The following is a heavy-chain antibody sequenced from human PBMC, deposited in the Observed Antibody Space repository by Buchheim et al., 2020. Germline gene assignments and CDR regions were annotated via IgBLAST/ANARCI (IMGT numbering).Heavy chain of an antibody. CDR2: INHGGST. CDR1: GGSFSGYY. Sequence: QVQLQQWGAGLLKPSETLSLTCAVYGGSFSGYYWSWIRQPPGKGLEWIGEINHGGSTNYNPSLKSRVTISVDTSKNQFSLKLSAVSAADTAVYYCARRRYSRNWFDPWGQGTL. CDR3: ARRRYSRNWFDP. J-gene: IGHJ5*02. D-gene: IGHD5-18*01. V-gene: IGHV4-34*01.